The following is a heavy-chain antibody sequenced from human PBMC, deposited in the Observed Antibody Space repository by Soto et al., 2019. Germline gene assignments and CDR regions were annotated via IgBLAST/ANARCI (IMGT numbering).Heavy chain of an antibody. CDR1: GFTFSSFA. V-gene: IGHV3-23*01. D-gene: IGHD6-6*01. CDR3: AILLLYGSSSHPLDY. CDR2: ISGSGDST. J-gene: IGHJ4*02. Sequence: EVQLLESGGGLVQPGGSLRLSCGASGFTFSSFAMSWVRQAPGKGLEWVSHISGSGDSTNYAGSVKGRFTISRDNSGGTLYLQVNGPSAEDTAVYYCAILLLYGSSSHPLDYWCPGTLVTVSS.